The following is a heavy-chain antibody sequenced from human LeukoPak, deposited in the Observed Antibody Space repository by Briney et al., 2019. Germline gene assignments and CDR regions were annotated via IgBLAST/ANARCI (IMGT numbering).Heavy chain of an antibody. V-gene: IGHV3-11*04. CDR1: GFTFSDYY. CDR3: ARDAADILTGYGWFDP. Sequence: GGSLRLSCAASGFTFSDYYMSWIRQAPGKGLEWVSYISSSGSTIYYADSVKGRFTISRDNAKNSLYLQMNSLRAEDTAVYYCARDAADILTGYGWFDPWGQGTLVTVSS. J-gene: IGHJ5*02. CDR2: ISSSGSTI. D-gene: IGHD3-9*01.